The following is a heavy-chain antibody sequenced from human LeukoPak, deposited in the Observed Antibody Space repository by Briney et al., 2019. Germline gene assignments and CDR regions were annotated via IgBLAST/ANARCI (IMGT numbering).Heavy chain of an antibody. Sequence: NPSETLSLTCAVSGYSISSGYYWGWIRQPPGKGLEWIGSIYHSGSTYYNPSLKSRVTISVDTSKNQFSLKLSSVTAADTAVYYCARIYDFWRSWFDPWGQGTLVTVSS. CDR1: GYSISSGYY. V-gene: IGHV4-38-2*01. J-gene: IGHJ5*02. CDR3: ARIYDFWRSWFDP. D-gene: IGHD3-3*01. CDR2: IYHSGST.